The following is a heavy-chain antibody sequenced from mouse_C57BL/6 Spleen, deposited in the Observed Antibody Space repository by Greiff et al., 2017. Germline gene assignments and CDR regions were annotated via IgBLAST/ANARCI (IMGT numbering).Heavy chain of an antibody. V-gene: IGHV2-6-1*01. CDR3: ARHDSGYYAMDY. D-gene: IGHD3-2*02. Sequence: VKLVESGPGLVAPSQSLSITCTVSGFSLTSYCVHWVRQPPGKGLEWLVVIWSAGSTTYYSALFSRLGISTDNSTGQVSFKMNSLQTDDTATYYCARHDSGYYAMDYWGQGTSVTVSS. J-gene: IGHJ4*01. CDR2: IWSAGST. CDR1: GFSLTSYC.